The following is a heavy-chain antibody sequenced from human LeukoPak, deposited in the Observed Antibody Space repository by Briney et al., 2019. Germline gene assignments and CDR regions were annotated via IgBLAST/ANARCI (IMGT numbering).Heavy chain of an antibody. Sequence: SETLSLTCTVSGGSISSYFWGWIRQPPGKGLEWIGYISYSGSTNYSPSLKSRVTISLDTSKTQFSLKLSSVTAADTAVYYCARDTGPRMDVWGQGTTVTVSS. CDR3: ARDTGPRMDV. CDR2: ISYSGST. V-gene: IGHV4-59*01. J-gene: IGHJ6*02. CDR1: GGSISSYF. D-gene: IGHD1-1*01.